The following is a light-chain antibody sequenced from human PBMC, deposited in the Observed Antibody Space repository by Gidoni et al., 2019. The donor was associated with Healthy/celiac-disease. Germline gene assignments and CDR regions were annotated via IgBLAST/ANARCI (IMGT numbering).Light chain of an antibody. CDR2: GAS. Sequence: IVMTRSPATLSVSPGERATLSCRASQSVSSNLAWYQQKPGKAPRLLIYGASTMATGITARFSGSGSGTDFTLTISSLQSEDFAVYYCQQYNNWPRTFGQXTKVEIK. V-gene: IGKV3-15*01. J-gene: IGKJ1*01. CDR3: QQYNNWPRT. CDR1: QSVSSN.